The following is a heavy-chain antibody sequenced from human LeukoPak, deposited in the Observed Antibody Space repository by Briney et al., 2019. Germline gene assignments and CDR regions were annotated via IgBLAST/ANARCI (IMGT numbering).Heavy chain of an antibody. Sequence: ASVKDSCKASGYTFTDYYMHWVRQAPGQGLEWMGWINTKNGDTSYAHKFQGRVTMTRDTSVSTAYMEMRRLTSDDTAVYYCARGADGNWGYWGQGTLVTVSS. CDR2: INTKNGDT. D-gene: IGHD7-27*01. J-gene: IGHJ4*02. CDR3: ARGADGNWGY. CDR1: GYTFTDYY. V-gene: IGHV1-2*02.